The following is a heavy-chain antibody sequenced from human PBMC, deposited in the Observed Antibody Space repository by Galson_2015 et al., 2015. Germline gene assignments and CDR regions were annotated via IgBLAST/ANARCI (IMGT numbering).Heavy chain of an antibody. V-gene: IGHV2-70*01. CDR1: GFSLSTSGMC. Sequence: PALVKPTQTLTLTCTFSGFSLSTSGMCVSWIRQPPGKALEWLALIDWDDDKYYSTSLKTRLTISKDTSKNQVVLTMTNMDPVDTATYYCARILSGSSSWYSDYWGQGTLVTVSS. D-gene: IGHD6-13*01. CDR3: ARILSGSSSWYSDY. CDR2: IDWDDDK. J-gene: IGHJ4*02.